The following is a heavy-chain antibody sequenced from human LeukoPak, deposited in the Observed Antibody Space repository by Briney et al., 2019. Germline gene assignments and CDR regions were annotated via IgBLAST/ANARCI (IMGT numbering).Heavy chain of an antibody. D-gene: IGHD4-23*01. CDR2: ISSSSTYI. CDR1: GFSFSNCR. CDR3: AGDYEGNLAFDI. V-gene: IGHV3-21*01. J-gene: IGHJ3*02. Sequence: GGSLRLSCAASGFSFSNCRMNWVRQAPGKGLEWVSSISSSSTYIYYADSLEGRSTISRDNVRNSLYLQMNSLRAEDTAVYYCAGDYEGNLAFDIWGQGTMVTVSS.